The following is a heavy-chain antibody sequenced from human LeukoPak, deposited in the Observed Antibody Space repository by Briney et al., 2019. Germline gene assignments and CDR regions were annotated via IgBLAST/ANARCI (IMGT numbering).Heavy chain of an antibody. CDR1: GFTFSSYS. V-gene: IGHV3-48*01. Sequence: GGSLRLSCAASGFTFSSYSMNWVRQAPGKGLEWVSYISSSSTIYYADSVKGRFTISRDNAKNSLYLQMNSLRAEDTAVYYCARVLLGYWNYMDIWGKGTTVTVSS. D-gene: IGHD2-15*01. CDR3: ARVLLGYWNYMDI. CDR2: ISSSSTI. J-gene: IGHJ6*03.